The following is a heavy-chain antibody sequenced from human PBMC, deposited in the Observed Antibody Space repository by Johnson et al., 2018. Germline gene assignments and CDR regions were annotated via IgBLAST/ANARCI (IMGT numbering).Heavy chain of an antibody. Sequence: QVQLVESGGGVVQPGRSLRLSCAASGFTFSSYVMHWLRQAPGKGLEWVALISFDGTKKYYGDSVKGRFTISRDNSKNTLYLQVNSLRREDTAVYFCARDIGSFPDVFEIGGQGTMVTVAS. J-gene: IGHJ3*02. D-gene: IGHD3-10*01. CDR2: ISFDGTKK. CDR3: ARDIGSFPDVFEI. V-gene: IGHV3-30-3*01. CDR1: GFTFSSYV.